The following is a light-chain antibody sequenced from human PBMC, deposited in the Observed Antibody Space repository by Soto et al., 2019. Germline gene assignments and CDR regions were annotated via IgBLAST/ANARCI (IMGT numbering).Light chain of an antibody. Sequence: QSVLTQPPSVSGAPGQRVTVSCTGSSSNIGAGHHVHWYQQLPGTAPKLLIYNNDNRPSGVPDRFFGSKSGTSASLAISGLQAEDEAEYYCQSYDTSLSDVLFGGGTKVTVL. V-gene: IGLV1-40*01. CDR2: NND. J-gene: IGLJ2*01. CDR1: SSNIGAGHH. CDR3: QSYDTSLSDVL.